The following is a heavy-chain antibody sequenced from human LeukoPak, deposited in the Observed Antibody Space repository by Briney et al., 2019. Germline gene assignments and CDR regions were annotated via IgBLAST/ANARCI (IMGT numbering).Heavy chain of an antibody. J-gene: IGHJ4*02. CDR3: ARSSGWYPWGDH. Sequence: TGGSLRLSCAGSVSTFGDYGVSWFRQAPGKGLEWVGFVRSKDYGGTTEYAASVKGRFTISRDDSKSIAYLQMNSLKTEDTAVYYCARSSGWYPWGDHWGQGTLVTVSS. D-gene: IGHD6-19*01. V-gene: IGHV3-49*03. CDR1: VSTFGDYG. CDR2: VRSKDYGGTT.